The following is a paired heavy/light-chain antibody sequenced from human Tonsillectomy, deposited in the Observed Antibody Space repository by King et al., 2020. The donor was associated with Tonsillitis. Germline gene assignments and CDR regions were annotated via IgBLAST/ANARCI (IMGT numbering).Heavy chain of an antibody. CDR3: ARDRAFTGTYGRRWDGRNFDL. D-gene: IGHD4-17*01. CDR2: IGGLAGGP. CDR1: GFTFGNYA. J-gene: IGHJ2*01. V-gene: IGHV3-23*01. Sequence: EAQLLESGGALVQPGGSLRLSCEASGFTFGNYAMNWVRQAPGKGLEWVSFIGGLAGGPFYADSVKGRFTISRDIPKKTLYLQMTSLRADDTAVYFCARDRAFTGTYGRRWDGRNFDLWGRGTL.
Light chain of an antibody. Sequence: QSTLTQPASVSGSPGQSITISCTGTSSDVGYYNYVSWYQQYPGKAPKLIIYEVTDRPSGVSDRFSGSRSGYTASLTISGLQADDEADYYCCAYRNANTWVFGGGTKVTVL. CDR2: EVT. CDR1: SSDVGYYNY. J-gene: IGLJ3*02. CDR3: CAYRNANTWV. V-gene: IGLV2-14*01.